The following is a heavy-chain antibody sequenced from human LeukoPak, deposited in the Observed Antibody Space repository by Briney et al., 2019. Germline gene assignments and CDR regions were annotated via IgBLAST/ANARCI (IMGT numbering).Heavy chain of an antibody. CDR3: ARGVNSGYFDY. CDR1: GGSISSYY. V-gene: IGHV4-59*01. Sequence: PSETLSLTCTVSGGSISSYYWSWIRQPPGKGLEWIGYIYYSGSTNYSPSLKSRVTISLDTSKNQFSLKLSSVTAADTAVYYCARGVNSGYFDYWGQGTLVTVSS. D-gene: IGHD1-26*01. CDR2: IYYSGST. J-gene: IGHJ4*02.